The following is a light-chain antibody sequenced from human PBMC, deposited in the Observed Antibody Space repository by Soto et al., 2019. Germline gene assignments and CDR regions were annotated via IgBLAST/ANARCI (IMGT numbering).Light chain of an antibody. CDR2: LNSDGSH. V-gene: IGLV4-69*01. Sequence: QPVLTQSPSASASLGASVKLTCTLRSGHTTYAIAWHQQQPEKDPRYLMKLNSDGSHSKGDGIPDRFSGSNSGAERYLTISSLQSEYEADYYCQTWGTGIVVFGGGTKLTVL. J-gene: IGLJ2*01. CDR3: QTWGTGIVV. CDR1: SGHTTYA.